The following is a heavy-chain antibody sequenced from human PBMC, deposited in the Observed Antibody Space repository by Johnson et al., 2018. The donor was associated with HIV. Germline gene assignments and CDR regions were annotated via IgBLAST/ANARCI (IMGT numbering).Heavy chain of an antibody. V-gene: IGHV3-30*02. Sequence: VQLVESGGGVVQPGGSLRLSCAASGFTFSSYGMHWVRQAPGKGLEWVAFIRYDGSNKYYADSVKGRFTISRDNSKNTLYLQMNSLRAEDTAVNYCASTRTGWGAFDIWGQGTMVTVSS. CDR1: GFTFSSYG. D-gene: IGHD6-19*01. CDR3: ASTRTGWGAFDI. J-gene: IGHJ3*02. CDR2: IRYDGSNK.